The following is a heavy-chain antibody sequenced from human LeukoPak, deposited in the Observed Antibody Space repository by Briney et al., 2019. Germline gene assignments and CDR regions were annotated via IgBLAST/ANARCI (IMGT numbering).Heavy chain of an antibody. CDR2: IYYSGST. CDR3: ARSAYDSSGYDWFFDY. V-gene: IGHV4-59*08. CDR1: GGSISSYY. D-gene: IGHD3-22*01. Sequence: SETLSLTCTVSGGSISSYYWSWIRQTPGKGLEWIGYIYYSGSTNYNPSLKSRVTISVDTSKNQFSLKLSSVTAADTAVYYCARSAYDSSGYDWFFDYWGQGTLVNVSS. J-gene: IGHJ4*02.